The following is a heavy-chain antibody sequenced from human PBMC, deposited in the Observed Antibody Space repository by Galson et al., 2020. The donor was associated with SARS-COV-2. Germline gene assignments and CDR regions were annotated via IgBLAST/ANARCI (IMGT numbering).Heavy chain of an antibody. D-gene: IGHD6-13*01. Sequence: GGSLRLSCAASGFSFSVAWMNWVRQAPGKGLEWVGRIKSVTDGGTTDYAAPVKGRIAISRDDSKNILYLHMASLKTEDTGVYYCTTAARGAAALDTWGQGTLVTVS. CDR1: GFSFSVAW. CDR3: TTAARGAAALDT. V-gene: IGHV3-15*01. CDR2: IKSVTDGGTT. J-gene: IGHJ5*02.